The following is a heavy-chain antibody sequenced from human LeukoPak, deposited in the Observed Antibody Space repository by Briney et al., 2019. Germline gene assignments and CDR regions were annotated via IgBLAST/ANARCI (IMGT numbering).Heavy chain of an antibody. CDR2: ISSICTHT. V-gene: IGHV3-11*06. J-gene: IGHJ3*02. CDR3: ARTSSLDI. Sequence: PGGSLRLSCAASGFTFSDYYMTWIRQAPGKGLEWVSFISSICTHTQYADSVKGRFTISRDNAKNALFLQMNTLRAEDTAVYYCARTSSLDIWGQGTVVIVSS. CDR1: GFTFSDYY.